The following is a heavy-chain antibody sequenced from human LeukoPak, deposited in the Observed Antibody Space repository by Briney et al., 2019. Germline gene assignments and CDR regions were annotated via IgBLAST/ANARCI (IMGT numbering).Heavy chain of an antibody. CDR3: ARSYDSSGNYGDY. J-gene: IGHJ4*02. Sequence: PGGSLRLSCAASGFTFSDYYMSWIRQAPGKGLEWVSYISSSGSTIYYADSVKGRFTISRDNSKNTLYLQMNSLRAEDTAVYYCARSYDSSGNYGDYWGQGTLVTVSS. CDR2: ISSSGSTI. CDR1: GFTFSDYY. V-gene: IGHV3-11*04. D-gene: IGHD3-22*01.